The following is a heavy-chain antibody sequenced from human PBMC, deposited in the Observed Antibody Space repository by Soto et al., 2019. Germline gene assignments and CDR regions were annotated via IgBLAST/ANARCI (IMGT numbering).Heavy chain of an antibody. CDR3: ARDRSGWYDF. V-gene: IGHV1-18*01. D-gene: IGHD6-19*01. Sequence: QVQLVQSAAEVGKPGASVKVSCKASGYTFTTIRLSWVRQAPGQGLEWMGWIRPRNGDTQYAQKFQGRVTMTADTSTTTAYMEVRSLRPDDTAVFYCARDRSGWYDFWGQGTLVTVSS. J-gene: IGHJ5*01. CDR1: GYTFTTIR. CDR2: IRPRNGDT.